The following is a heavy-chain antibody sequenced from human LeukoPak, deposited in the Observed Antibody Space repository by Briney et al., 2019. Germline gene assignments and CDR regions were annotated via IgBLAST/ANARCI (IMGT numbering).Heavy chain of an antibody. CDR2: ISGSGGST. CDR3: AKDDGMGYCSSTSCYRGPFDY. D-gene: IGHD2-2*02. J-gene: IGHJ4*02. CDR1: GFTFSSYA. V-gene: IGHV3-23*01. Sequence: QPGGSLRLSCAASGFTFSSYAMSWVRQAPGKGLEWVSGISGSGGSTYYADSVKGRFTISRDNSKNTLYLQMNSLRAEDTAVYYCAKDDGMGYCSSTSCYRGPFDYWGQGTLVTVSS.